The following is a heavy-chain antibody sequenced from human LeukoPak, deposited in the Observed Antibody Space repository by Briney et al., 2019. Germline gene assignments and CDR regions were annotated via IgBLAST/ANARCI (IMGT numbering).Heavy chain of an antibody. Sequence: ASETLSLTCTVSGGSISSYYWSWIRQPPGKGLEWIGSIYHSGSPYYNPSLKSRVTISVDTSKNQFSLKLTSVTAADTAVYYCATDRSVTMVVDYWGQGTLVTVSS. CDR1: GGSISSYY. CDR2: IYHSGSP. D-gene: IGHD3-10*01. J-gene: IGHJ4*02. V-gene: IGHV4-38-2*02. CDR3: ATDRSVTMVVDY.